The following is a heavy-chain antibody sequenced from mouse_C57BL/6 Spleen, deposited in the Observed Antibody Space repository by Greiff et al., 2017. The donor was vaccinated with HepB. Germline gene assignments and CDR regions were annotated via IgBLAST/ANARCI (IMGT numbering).Heavy chain of an antibody. D-gene: IGHD3-2*02. V-gene: IGHV1-82*01. CDR2: IYPGDGDT. Sequence: VQLQQSGPELVKPGSSVKISCKASGYAFSSSWMNWVKQRPGKGLEWIGRIYPGDGDTNYNGKFKGKATLTSDKSSSTAYMQLSSLTSEDSAVYYCARSGRSYSDDDVEWFADWGQGTLVTVSA. CDR3: ARSGRSYSDDDVEWFAD. J-gene: IGHJ3*01. CDR1: GYAFSSSW.